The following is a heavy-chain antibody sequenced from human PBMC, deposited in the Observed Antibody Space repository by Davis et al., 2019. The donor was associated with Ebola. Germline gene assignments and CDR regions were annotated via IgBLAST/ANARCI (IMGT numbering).Heavy chain of an antibody. CDR3: ARRGNFSNEYFDY. Sequence: GESLKISCKGSRYSFTSHWIGWVRQMPGKGLEWMGIIYPGNSDTRYSPSFQGQVTISADTSITTAYLQWSSLKASDTAMYFCARRGNFSNEYFDYWGQGTLVTVSS. D-gene: IGHD4-11*01. V-gene: IGHV5-51*01. CDR1: RYSFTSHW. J-gene: IGHJ4*02. CDR2: IYPGNSDT.